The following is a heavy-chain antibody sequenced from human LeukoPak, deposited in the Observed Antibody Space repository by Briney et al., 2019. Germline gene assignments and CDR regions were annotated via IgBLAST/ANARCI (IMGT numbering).Heavy chain of an antibody. J-gene: IGHJ6*03. CDR2: MNPNSGNT. V-gene: IGHV1-8*01. D-gene: IGHD1-7*01. Sequence: GASVKVSCKAPGYTFTSYDINWVRQATGQGLEWMGWMNPNSGNTGYAQKFQGRVTMTRNTSISTAYMELSSLRSEDTAVYYCARGVLNWNYSAHYYYYMDVWGKGTTVTVSS. CDR3: ARGVLNWNYSAHYYYYMDV. CDR1: GYTFTSYD.